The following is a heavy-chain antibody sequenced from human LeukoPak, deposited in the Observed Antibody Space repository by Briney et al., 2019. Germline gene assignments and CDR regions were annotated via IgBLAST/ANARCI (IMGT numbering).Heavy chain of an antibody. CDR1: GYSISSGYY. V-gene: IGHV4-38-2*02. CDR2: IYHSGST. D-gene: IGHD3-22*01. Sequence: SETLSLTCTVSGYSISSGYYWGWIRQPPGKGLEWIGSIYHSGSTYYNPSLKSRVTISVDTSKNQFSLKLSSVTAADTAVYYCARGRFSGITMIVVVPVYYFDYWGQGTLVTVSS. CDR3: ARGRFSGITMIVVVPVYYFDY. J-gene: IGHJ4*02.